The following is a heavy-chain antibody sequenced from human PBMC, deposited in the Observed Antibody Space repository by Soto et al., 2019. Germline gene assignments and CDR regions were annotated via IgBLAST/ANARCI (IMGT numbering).Heavy chain of an antibody. Sequence: SVKVSCKASGGTFSSYAIRWVRQAPGQGLEWMGGIIPIFGTANYAQKFQGRVTITADKSTSTAYMELSSLRSEDTAVYYCASRYRVRGVRGVHPFDYWGQGTLVTVSS. J-gene: IGHJ4*02. CDR3: ASRYRVRGVRGVHPFDY. V-gene: IGHV1-69*06. D-gene: IGHD3-10*01. CDR1: GGTFSSYA. CDR2: IIPIFGTA.